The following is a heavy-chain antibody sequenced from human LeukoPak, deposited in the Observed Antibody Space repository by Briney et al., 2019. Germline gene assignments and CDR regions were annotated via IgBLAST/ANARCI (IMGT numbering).Heavy chain of an antibody. D-gene: IGHD5-24*01. CDR1: GYTFTSYA. CDR2: ITPSGGT. V-gene: IGHV1-2*02. CDR3: ARDRDGDGFAHLAD. Sequence: ASVKVSCKASGYTFTSYAIHWVRQAPGQGLEWMGWITPSGGTNYPQKLHGRGPINRDPSHTPAYTDLRKVTPDDTAVYCCARDRDGDGFAHLADWGQGALVTVSS. J-gene: IGHJ4*02.